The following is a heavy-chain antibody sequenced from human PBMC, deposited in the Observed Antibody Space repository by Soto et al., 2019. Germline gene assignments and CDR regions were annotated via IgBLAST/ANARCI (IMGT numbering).Heavy chain of an antibody. CDR1: GGSISGYY. J-gene: IGHJ4*02. V-gene: IGHV4-59*01. D-gene: IGHD1-26*01. CDR3: ARRYGGNFDY. Sequence: SETLSLTCTVSGGSISGYYWSWIRQPPGKGLEWIGYIYYSGITNYNPSLKSRLTISVDTSKNQFSLKLSSVTAADTAVYYCARRYGGNFDYWGQGTLVTVSS. CDR2: IYYSGIT.